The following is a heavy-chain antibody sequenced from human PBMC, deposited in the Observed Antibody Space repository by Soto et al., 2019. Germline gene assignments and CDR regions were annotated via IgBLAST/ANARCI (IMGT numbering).Heavy chain of an antibody. D-gene: IGHD6-19*01. CDR1: GYTFTSYA. V-gene: IGHV1-3*01. Sequence: ASVKVSCKASGYTFTSYAMHWVRQAPGQRLEWMGWINAGNGNTKYSQKFQGRVTITRDTSASTAYMELSSLRSEDTAVYYCAMSPTYSSGWYRASPLYYFDYWGQGTLVPVSS. CDR2: INAGNGNT. CDR3: AMSPTYSSGWYRASPLYYFDY. J-gene: IGHJ4*02.